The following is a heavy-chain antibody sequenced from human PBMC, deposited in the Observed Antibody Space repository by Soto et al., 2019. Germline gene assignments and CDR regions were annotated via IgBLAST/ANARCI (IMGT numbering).Heavy chain of an antibody. CDR3: AKARNLAQDYYDIHFDY. CDR2: ISGSGGST. CDR1: GFTFSSYA. V-gene: IGHV3-23*01. Sequence: GGSLRLSCAASGFTFSSYAMSWVRQAPGKGLEWVSAISGSGGSTYYADSVKGRFTISRDNSKNTLYLQMNSLRAEDTAVYYCAKARNLAQDYYDIHFDYWGQGTLVTVSS. J-gene: IGHJ4*02. D-gene: IGHD3-22*01.